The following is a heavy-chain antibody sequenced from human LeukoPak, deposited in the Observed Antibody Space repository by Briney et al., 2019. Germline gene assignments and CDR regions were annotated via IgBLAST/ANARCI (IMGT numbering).Heavy chain of an antibody. Sequence: SETLSLTCTVSGGSISSYYWSWIRQPPGKGLEWIGYIYYSGSTNYNPSLKSRVTISVDTSKNQFSLKLSSVAAADTAVYYCAGASYDSSGVHWGQGTLVIVSS. D-gene: IGHD3-22*01. CDR1: GGSISSYY. CDR3: AGASYDSSGVH. J-gene: IGHJ4*02. V-gene: IGHV4-59*01. CDR2: IYYSGST.